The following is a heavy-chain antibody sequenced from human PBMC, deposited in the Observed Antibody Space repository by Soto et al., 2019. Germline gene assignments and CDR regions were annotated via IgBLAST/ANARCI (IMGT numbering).Heavy chain of an antibody. V-gene: IGHV4-39*07. CDR3: ARVIDYYGMDV. CDR1: GGSISSSSYY. J-gene: IGHJ6*02. D-gene: IGHD2-21*01. CDR2: IYYSGGT. Sequence: SETLSLTCTVSGGSISSSSYYWGWIRQPPGKGLEWIGSIYYSGGTYYNPSLKSRVTISVDTSKNQFSLKLSSVTAADTAVYYCARVIDYYGMDVWGQGTTVTVSS.